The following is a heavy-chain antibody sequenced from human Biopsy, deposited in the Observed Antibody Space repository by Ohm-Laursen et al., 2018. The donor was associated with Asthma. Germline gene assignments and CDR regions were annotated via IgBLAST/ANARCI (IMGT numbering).Heavy chain of an antibody. Sequence: SDTLSLTCTVSGASIRSPDHHWSWIRQSPGKGLEWIGFVFYSGTTHYSRSLERRLYISIDTAGNEFSMSLRSLTAADTAVYFCARVASYGDLYFGIDVWGPGTTVSVS. CDR1: GASIRSPDHH. CDR2: VFYSGTT. D-gene: IGHD4-17*01. CDR3: ARVASYGDLYFGIDV. J-gene: IGHJ6*02. V-gene: IGHV4-30-4*02.